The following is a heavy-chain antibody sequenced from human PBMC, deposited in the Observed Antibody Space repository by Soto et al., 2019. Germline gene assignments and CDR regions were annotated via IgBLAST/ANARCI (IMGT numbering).Heavy chain of an antibody. CDR1: GFTFSSYA. V-gene: IGHV3-30-3*01. CDR2: ISYDGSNK. CDR3: ARDLLRSGWKLYICFYGMDA. J-gene: IGHJ6*01. Sequence: GGSLRLSCAASGFTFSSYAMHWVRQAPGKGLEWVAVISYDGSNKYYADSVKGRFTISRDNSKNTLYLQMNSLRAEDTAVYYCARDLLRSGWKLYICFYGMDAWGPGTTVIVS. D-gene: IGHD1-1*01.